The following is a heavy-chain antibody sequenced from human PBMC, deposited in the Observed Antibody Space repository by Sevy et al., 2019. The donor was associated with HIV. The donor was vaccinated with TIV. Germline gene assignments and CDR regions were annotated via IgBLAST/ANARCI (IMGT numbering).Heavy chain of an antibody. J-gene: IGHJ5*02. Sequence: AGSLRLSCAASGFTFSSYWMSWVRQAPGKGLEWVANIKQDGSEKYYVDSVKGRFTISRDNAKNSLYLQMNSLRAEDTAVYYCARDAGHGDYGFDPWGQGTLVTVSS. D-gene: IGHD4-17*01. CDR2: IKQDGSEK. CDR3: ARDAGHGDYGFDP. CDR1: GFTFSSYW. V-gene: IGHV3-7*03.